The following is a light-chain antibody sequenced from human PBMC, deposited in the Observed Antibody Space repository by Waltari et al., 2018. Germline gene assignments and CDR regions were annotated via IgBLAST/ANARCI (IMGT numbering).Light chain of an antibody. CDR1: SGHTSNI. CDR2: VNSDGSH. CDR3: QTGGHGTWV. Sequence: QLLLTQSPSASASLGASVKLTCTLSSGHTSNIIAWHQQQPEKGPRYLMKVNSDGSHSKGDEFPDRGSGSRSGAVRYLTIASVQSEDEADYYCQTGGHGTWVFGGGTKLTVL. V-gene: IGLV4-69*01. J-gene: IGLJ3*02.